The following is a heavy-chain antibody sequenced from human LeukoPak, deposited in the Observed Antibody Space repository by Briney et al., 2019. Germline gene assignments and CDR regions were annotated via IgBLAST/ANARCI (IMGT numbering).Heavy chain of an antibody. Sequence: SETLSLTCTVSGGSISSYYWSWIRQPPGKGLEWIGYIYYSGSTNYNPSLKSRVTISVDTSKNQFSLKLSSVTAADTAVYYCARVSRKRYYHYYMDVWGKGTTVTVSS. CDR3: ARVSRKRYYHYYMDV. J-gene: IGHJ6*03. D-gene: IGHD1-14*01. CDR2: IYYSGST. V-gene: IGHV4-59*01. CDR1: GGSISSYY.